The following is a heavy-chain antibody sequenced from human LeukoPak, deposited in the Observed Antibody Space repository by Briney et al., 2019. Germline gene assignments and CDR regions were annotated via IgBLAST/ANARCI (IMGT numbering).Heavy chain of an antibody. D-gene: IGHD3-22*01. V-gene: IGHV1-2*02. J-gene: IGHJ4*02. Sequence: ASVKVPCKASGYTFTGYYMHWVRQAPGQGLEWMGWINPNSGGTNYAQKFQGRVTMTRDMSTSTVYMELSSLRSEDTAVYYCARSDYDSSEMTCGYWGQGTLVTVSS. CDR3: ARSDYDSSEMTCGY. CDR2: INPNSGGT. CDR1: GYTFTGYY.